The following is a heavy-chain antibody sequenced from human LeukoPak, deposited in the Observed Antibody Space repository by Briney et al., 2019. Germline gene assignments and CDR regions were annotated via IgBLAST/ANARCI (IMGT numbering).Heavy chain of an antibody. CDR3: ARDPVGRAAAGHKIDY. D-gene: IGHD6-13*01. CDR1: GFTFSSYS. Sequence: GGSLRLSCAASGFTFSSYSMNWVRQAPGKGLEWVSCISSSGSHIYYADSVKGRFTISRDNAKNSLYLQMNSLRAEDTAVYYCARDPVGRAAAGHKIDYWGQGTLVTVSS. CDR2: ISSSGSHI. V-gene: IGHV3-21*01. J-gene: IGHJ4*02.